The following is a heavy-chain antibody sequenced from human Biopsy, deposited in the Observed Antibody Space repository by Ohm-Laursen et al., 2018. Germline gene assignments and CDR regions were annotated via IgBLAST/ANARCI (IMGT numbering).Heavy chain of an antibody. Sequence: ASVKVSCKASGYSFTSYYMHWVRQAPGQGLEWMGMINPSGSTTSYPQIFQGRVTMTRDTSKSTVYMELSSLRSADTAVYFCARNTGWYGDLYYFDYWGQGTLVTVFS. V-gene: IGHV1-46*01. D-gene: IGHD6-19*01. CDR3: ARNTGWYGDLYYFDY. J-gene: IGHJ4*02. CDR2: INPSGSTT. CDR1: GYSFTSYY.